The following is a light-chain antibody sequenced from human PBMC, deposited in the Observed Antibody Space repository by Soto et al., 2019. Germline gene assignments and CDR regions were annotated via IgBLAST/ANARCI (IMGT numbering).Light chain of an antibody. J-gene: IGLJ1*01. CDR2: DFS. V-gene: IGLV2-11*01. Sequence: QSVLTQPRSVSGSPGQSVTISCTGTSSDVGGYHYVSWYQQHPGKAPKLILFDFSRRPSGVPDRFSGSKSGNTASLTISGLQAEDEADYYCCSYAGTYTFIFETGTKLTVL. CDR1: SSDVGGYHY. CDR3: CSYAGTYTFI.